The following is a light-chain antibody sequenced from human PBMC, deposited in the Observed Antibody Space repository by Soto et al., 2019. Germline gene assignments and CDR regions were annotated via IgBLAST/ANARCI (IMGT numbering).Light chain of an antibody. CDR3: QQYSSYPYT. CDR2: EAS. Sequence: DVQLTQSPSTVSAFVGDRVTITCRASETVEGWLAWYQQKPGKAPNLLIPEASTLQSGVSSRFSGSGSETDFTLTVSSLQPADSATYYCQQYSSYPYTFGQGTRLEIK. CDR1: ETVEGW. J-gene: IGKJ2*01. V-gene: IGKV1-5*03.